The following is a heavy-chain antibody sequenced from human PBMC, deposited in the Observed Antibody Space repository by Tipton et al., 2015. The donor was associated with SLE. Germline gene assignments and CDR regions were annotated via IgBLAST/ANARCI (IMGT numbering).Heavy chain of an antibody. CDR3: ARQGAVAGFDY. CDR2: IFYSGST. Sequence: TLSLTCTVSGDSISSSAYYWGWVRQPPGKGLEWIGTIFYSGSTYYNPSLESRVTISVDTSKNQFSLKLSSVTAADTAVHYCARQGAVAGFDYWGQGTLVTVSS. J-gene: IGHJ4*02. D-gene: IGHD6-19*01. V-gene: IGHV4-39*01. CDR1: GDSISSSAYY.